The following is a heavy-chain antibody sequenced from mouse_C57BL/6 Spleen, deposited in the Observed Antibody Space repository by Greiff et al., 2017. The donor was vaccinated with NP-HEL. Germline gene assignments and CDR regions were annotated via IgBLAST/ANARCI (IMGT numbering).Heavy chain of an antibody. CDR1: GYSFTSYY. CDR2: IYPGSGNT. J-gene: IGHJ2*01. CDR3: ARADGYYVFYFDY. Sequence: QVQLQQSGPELVKPGASVKISCKASGYSFTSYYIHWVKQRPGQGLEWIGWIYPGSGNTKYNEKFKGKATLTADTSSSTAYMQLSSLTSEDSAVYYCARADGYYVFYFDYWGQGTTLTVSS. V-gene: IGHV1-66*01. D-gene: IGHD2-3*01.